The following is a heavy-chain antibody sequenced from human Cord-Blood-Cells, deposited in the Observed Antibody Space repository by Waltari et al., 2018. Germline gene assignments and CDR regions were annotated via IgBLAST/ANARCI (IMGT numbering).Heavy chain of an antibody. D-gene: IGHD2-8*02. Sequence: WMGWISAYNGNTNYAQKLQGRVTMTTDTSTSTAYMELRSLRSDDTAVYYCAREAPAYWDWGQGTLVTVSS. CDR2: ISAYNGNT. CDR3: AREAPAYWD. J-gene: IGHJ4*02. V-gene: IGHV1-18*01.